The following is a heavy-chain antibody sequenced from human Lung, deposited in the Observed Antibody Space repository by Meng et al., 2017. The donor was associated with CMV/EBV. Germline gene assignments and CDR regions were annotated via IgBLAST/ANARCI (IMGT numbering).Heavy chain of an antibody. V-gene: IGHV4-59*01. Sequence: AXSLSLXCTVSGGSISSYYWSWIRQPPGKGLEWIGYIYYSGSTNYNPSLKSRVTISVDTSKNQFSLKLSSVTAADTAVYYWASAGWHYYDSRGYYPNQNYYFDDWGKGXLVTVSS. D-gene: IGHD3-22*01. J-gene: IGHJ4*02. CDR2: IYYSGST. CDR3: ASAGWHYYDSRGYYPNQNYYFDD. CDR1: GGSISSYY.